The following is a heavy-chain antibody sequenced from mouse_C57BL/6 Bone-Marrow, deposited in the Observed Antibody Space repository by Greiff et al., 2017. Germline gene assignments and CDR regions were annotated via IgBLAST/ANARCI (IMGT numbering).Heavy chain of an antibody. CDR2: IYPRSGNT. CDR1: GYTFTSYG. D-gene: IGHD2-2*01. J-gene: IGHJ3*01. Sequence: LQESGAELARPGASVKLSCKASGYTFTSYGISWVKQRTGQGLEWIGEIYPRSGNTYYNEKFKGKATLTADKSSSTAYMELRSLTSEDSAVYFCARWLPAWFAYWGQGTLVTVSA. CDR3: ARWLPAWFAY. V-gene: IGHV1-81*01.